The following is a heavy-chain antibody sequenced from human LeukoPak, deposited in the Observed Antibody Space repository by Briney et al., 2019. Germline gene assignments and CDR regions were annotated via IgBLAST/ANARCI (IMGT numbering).Heavy chain of an antibody. D-gene: IGHD2-15*01. CDR2: ITASGDRT. V-gene: IGHV3-23*01. J-gene: IGHJ4*02. Sequence: GGSLRLSCAASGFIFSDYIMIWVRQAPGKGLEWVSGITASGDRTYYADSVKGRFTVSRDNSKNTVFLQMNSLRVDDTAVYFCARRDIVVVVSASDYWGQGTLVTVSS. CDR3: ARRDIVVVVSASDY. CDR1: GFIFSDYI.